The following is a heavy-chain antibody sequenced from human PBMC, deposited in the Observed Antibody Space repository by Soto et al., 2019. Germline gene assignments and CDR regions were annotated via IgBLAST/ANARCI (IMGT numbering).Heavy chain of an antibody. CDR2: IYYSGST. CDR1: GGSISSYY. Sequence: SETLSLTCTVSGGSISSYYWSWIRQPPGKGLEWIGYIYYSGSTNYNPSLKSRVTISVDTSKNQFSLKLSSVTAADTAVYYCARTIEMATNLFDYWGQGTLVTVSS. CDR3: ARTIEMATNLFDY. V-gene: IGHV4-59*08. D-gene: IGHD5-12*01. J-gene: IGHJ4*02.